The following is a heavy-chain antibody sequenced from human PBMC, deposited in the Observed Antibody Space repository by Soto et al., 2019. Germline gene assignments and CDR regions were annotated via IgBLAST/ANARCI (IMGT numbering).Heavy chain of an antibody. Sequence: QVQLQESGPGLVKPSQTLSLTCTVSGGSISSGGYSWTWIRQPPGEGLEWIGHIHHSGSTYYNPSLTRRLTISIDASKNQFSLNLSSVTVADTAVYHCAKTVVAATNWFDPWGQGTLVTVSS. CDR1: GGSISSGGYS. J-gene: IGHJ5*02. V-gene: IGHV4-31*03. D-gene: IGHD2-15*01. CDR3: AKTVVAATNWFDP. CDR2: IHHSGST.